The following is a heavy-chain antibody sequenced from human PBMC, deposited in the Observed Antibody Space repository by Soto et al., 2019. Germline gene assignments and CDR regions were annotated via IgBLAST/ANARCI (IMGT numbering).Heavy chain of an antibody. Sequence: SGPTLVNPTQTLTLTCSFSGFSLSVYGVRVIWFRQPPGETLEWLALIHWNDDKRYGPYLKSRLTITKDTSKKQVVLTLTNLDPLDTGTYFCAKTKHSSGFLTSWDQGILLTVSS. D-gene: IGHD3-22*01. J-gene: IGHJ5*02. V-gene: IGHV2-5*01. CDR2: IHWNDDK. CDR1: GFSLSVYGVR. CDR3: AKTKHSSGFLTS.